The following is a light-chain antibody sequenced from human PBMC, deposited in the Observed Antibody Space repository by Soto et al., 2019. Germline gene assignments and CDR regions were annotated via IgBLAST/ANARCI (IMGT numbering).Light chain of an antibody. CDR2: WAS. J-gene: IGKJ2*01. Sequence: DIVMTQSPDSLAVSLGERATINCKSSQSLLANCNNKNCLAWYQHKPGQPPKMLILWASTRESGVPDRFSGNGSGTDFTLTISSLQAEDAAVYYCQQFFSPPFPFGQGTKLAIK. CDR3: QQFFSPPFP. CDR1: QSLLANCNNKNC. V-gene: IGKV4-1*01.